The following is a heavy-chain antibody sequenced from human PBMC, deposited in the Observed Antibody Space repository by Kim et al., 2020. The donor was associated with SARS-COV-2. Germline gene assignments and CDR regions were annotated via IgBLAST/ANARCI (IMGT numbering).Heavy chain of an antibody. CDR1: GFTFSSYS. CDR2: ISSSSSTI. V-gene: IGHV3-48*02. D-gene: IGHD4-17*01. J-gene: IGHJ5*02. CDR3: ASYGDYARINWFDP. Sequence: GGSLRLSCAASGFTFSSYSMNWVRQAPGKGLEWVSYISSSSSTIYYADSVKGRFTISRDNAKNSLYLQMNSLRDEDTAVYYCASYGDYARINWFDPWGQGTLVTVSS.